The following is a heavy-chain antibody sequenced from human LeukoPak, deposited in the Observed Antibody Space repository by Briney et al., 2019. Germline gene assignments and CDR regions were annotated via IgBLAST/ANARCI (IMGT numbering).Heavy chain of an antibody. V-gene: IGHV5-51*01. Sequence: KISCKASGYSFTTYWIGWVRQMPGKGLEWVGIIYPGDSDTRYSPSFQGHVTISADESISTAYLQWSSLKASDTAMYYCSKGRGYCSGGNCYSEFDSWGQGTLVTVSS. D-gene: IGHD2-15*01. CDR3: SKGRGYCSGGNCYSEFDS. J-gene: IGHJ4*02. CDR2: IYPGDSDT. CDR1: GYSFTTYW.